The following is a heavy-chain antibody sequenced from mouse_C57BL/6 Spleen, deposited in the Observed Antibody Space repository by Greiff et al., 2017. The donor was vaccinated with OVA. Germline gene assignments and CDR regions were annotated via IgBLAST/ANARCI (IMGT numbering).Heavy chain of an antibody. J-gene: IGHJ4*01. CDR2: IYPGDGDT. Sequence: QVQLQQSGAELVKPGASVKISCKASGYAFSSYWMNWVKQRPGKGLEWIGKIYPGDGDTNYNGKFKGKATLTADKSSSTAYMQLSSLTSEDSAVYFCARITTGVEGMDYWGQGTSVTVSS. CDR3: ARITTGVEGMDY. D-gene: IGHD1-1*01. CDR1: GYAFSSYW. V-gene: IGHV1-80*01.